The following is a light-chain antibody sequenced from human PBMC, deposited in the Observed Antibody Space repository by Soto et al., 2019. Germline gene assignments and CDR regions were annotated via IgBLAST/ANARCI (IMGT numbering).Light chain of an antibody. CDR3: QQLQRTPFT. V-gene: IGKV1-5*01. Sequence: DIQKTQYRSTQSESVGDRVTITCRASQSFSRWLAWYQQKPGKAPKLLIYGASTLQSGVPSRFSGFGSGTEFTLTISSLQPEDFATYHCQQLQRTPFTFGPGTKVDIK. CDR1: QSFSRW. J-gene: IGKJ3*01. CDR2: GAS.